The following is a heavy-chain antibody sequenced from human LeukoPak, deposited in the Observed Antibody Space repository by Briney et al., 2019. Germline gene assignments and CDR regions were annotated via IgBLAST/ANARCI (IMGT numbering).Heavy chain of an antibody. D-gene: IGHD3-22*01. CDR3: ARGHRNYDSSGYLRVDAFDI. CDR2: IYYSGST. J-gene: IGHJ3*02. CDR1: GGSISSGSYY. Sequence: SETLSLTCTVSGGSISSGSYYWSWMRQHPGKGLEWIGYIYYSGSTYYNPSLKSRVTISVDTSKNQFSLKLSSVTAADTAVYYCARGHRNYDSSGYLRVDAFDIWGQGTMVTVSS. V-gene: IGHV4-31*03.